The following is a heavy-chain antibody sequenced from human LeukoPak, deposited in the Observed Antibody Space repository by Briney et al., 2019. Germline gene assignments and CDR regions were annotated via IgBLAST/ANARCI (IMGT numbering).Heavy chain of an antibody. V-gene: IGHV1-18*01. CDR1: GYTFTSYG. CDR3: ARDSRTMILVVIKSGFDY. J-gene: IGHJ4*02. D-gene: IGHD3-22*01. CDR2: ISAYNGNT. Sequence: ASVKVSCKASGYTFTSYGISWVRQAPGQGLEWMGWISAYNGNTNYAQKLQGRVTMTTDTSTSTAYMELRSLRSDDTAVYYCARDSRTMILVVIKSGFDYWGQGTLVTVSS.